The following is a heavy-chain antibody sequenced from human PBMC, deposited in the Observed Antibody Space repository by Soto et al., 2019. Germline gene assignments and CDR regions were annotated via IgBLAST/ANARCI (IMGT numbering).Heavy chain of an antibody. Sequence: ASVKVSCKASGYTFLSFGINWVRQAPGQGLEWMGWISADNGNTNYAQNLQGRVTMTTDTSTTTAYMELRSLRSDDTAVYYCARRAATMTYGMDVWGQGTTVTVSS. V-gene: IGHV1-18*01. CDR1: GYTFLSFG. CDR3: ARRAATMTYGMDV. J-gene: IGHJ6*02. D-gene: IGHD3-22*01. CDR2: ISADNGNT.